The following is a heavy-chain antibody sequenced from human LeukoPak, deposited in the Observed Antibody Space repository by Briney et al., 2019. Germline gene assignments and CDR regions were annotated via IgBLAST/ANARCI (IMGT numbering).Heavy chain of an antibody. CDR2: IRYDGSDK. CDR1: GFTFTSYG. V-gene: IGHV3-30*02. J-gene: IGHJ4*02. Sequence: GGSLRLSCVASGFTFTSYGMHWVRQAPGKGLEWVAFIRYDGSDKYYADSVKGRFTISRDNSKNTLYLQMNSLRAEDTAVYYCAKGPGFYFDYWGQGTLVTVSS. CDR3: AKGPGFYFDY.